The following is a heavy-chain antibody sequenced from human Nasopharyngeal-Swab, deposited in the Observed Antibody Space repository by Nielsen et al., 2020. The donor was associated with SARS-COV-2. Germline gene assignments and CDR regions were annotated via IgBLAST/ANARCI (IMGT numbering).Heavy chain of an antibody. D-gene: IGHD3-22*01. CDR2: IYYSGST. J-gene: IGHJ3*02. Sequence: SETLSLTCTVSGGSISSGGYYWRWIRQHPGKGLEWIGYIYYSGSTYYNPSLKSRVTISVDTSKNQFSLKLSSVTAADTAVYYCARAAITMIVVVSAFDIWGQGTMVTVSS. CDR3: ARAAITMIVVVSAFDI. CDR1: GGSISSGGYY. V-gene: IGHV4-31*03.